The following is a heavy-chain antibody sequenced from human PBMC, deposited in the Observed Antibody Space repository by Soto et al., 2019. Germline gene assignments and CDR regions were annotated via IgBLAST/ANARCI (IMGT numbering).Heavy chain of an antibody. D-gene: IGHD6-13*01. CDR2: ISGSGGST. CDR1: GFTFSSYA. J-gene: IGHJ6*03. Sequence: GGSLRLSCAASGFTFSSYAMSWVRQAPGKGLEWVSAISGSGGSTYYADSVKGRFTISRDNSKNTLYLQMNSLRAEDTAVYYCAKVAAAGNYYYYYYMDVWGKGTTVTVSS. CDR3: AKVAAAGNYYYYYYMDV. V-gene: IGHV3-23*01.